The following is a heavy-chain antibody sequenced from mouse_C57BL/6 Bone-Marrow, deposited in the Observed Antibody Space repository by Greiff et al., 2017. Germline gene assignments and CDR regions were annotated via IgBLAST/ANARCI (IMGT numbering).Heavy chain of an antibody. D-gene: IGHD2-10*02. CDR3: AREGSIYAMDY. J-gene: IGHJ4*01. V-gene: IGHV5-16*01. Sequence: EVQLQESEGGLVQPGSSMKLSCTASGFTFSDYYMAWVRQVPGKGLEWVANINYDGSSTYYLDSLKSRFIISRDNAKNILYLQMSSLKSEDTATYYCAREGSIYAMDYWGQGTSVTVSS. CDR1: GFTFSDYY. CDR2: INYDGSST.